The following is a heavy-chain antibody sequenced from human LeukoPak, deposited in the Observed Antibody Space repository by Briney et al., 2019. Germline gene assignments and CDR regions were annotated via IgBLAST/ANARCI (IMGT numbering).Heavy chain of an antibody. CDR3: ARSKPTEH. J-gene: IGHJ1*01. D-gene: IGHD4-11*01. V-gene: IGHV4-34*01. Sequence: PSETLSLTCAVYGGSFSGYYWSWIRQPPGKGLEWIGEINHSGSTNYNPSLKSRVIISVDTSKNQFSLKLSSVTAADTAVYYCARSKPTEHWGQGTLVTVSS. CDR1: GGSFSGYY. CDR2: INHSGST.